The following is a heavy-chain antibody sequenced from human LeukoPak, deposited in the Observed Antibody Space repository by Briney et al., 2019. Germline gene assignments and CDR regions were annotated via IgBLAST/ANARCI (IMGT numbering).Heavy chain of an antibody. V-gene: IGHV4-34*01. CDR2: INHSGST. Sequence: PSETLSLTCAVYGGSFSGYYWSWIRQPPGKGLEWIGEINHSGSTNYNPSLKSRVTISVDTSKNQFSLKLSSVTAADTAVYYCARSGILRRYYYMDVWGKGTTVTISS. CDR3: ARSGILRRYYYMDV. CDR1: GGSFSGYY. D-gene: IGHD2/OR15-2a*01. J-gene: IGHJ6*03.